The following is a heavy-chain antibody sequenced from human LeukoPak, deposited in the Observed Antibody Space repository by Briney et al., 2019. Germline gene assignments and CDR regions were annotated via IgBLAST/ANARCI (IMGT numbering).Heavy chain of an antibody. D-gene: IGHD3-10*01. V-gene: IGHV1-18*01. CDR2: ISAYNGNT. Sequence: ASVKVSCKASGYTFTSYGISWVRQAPGQGLEWMGWISAYNGNTNYAQKLQGRVTMTTDTSTSTAYMELRSLRSDDTAVYYCARSLWFEESYYMDVWGKGTTVTVSS. J-gene: IGHJ6*03. CDR3: ARSLWFEESYYMDV. CDR1: GYTFTSYG.